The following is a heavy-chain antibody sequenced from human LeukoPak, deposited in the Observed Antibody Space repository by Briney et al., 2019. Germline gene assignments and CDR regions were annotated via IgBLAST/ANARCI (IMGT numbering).Heavy chain of an antibody. CDR1: GGSISSYY. D-gene: IGHD3-10*01. Sequence: SETLSLTCTVSGGSISSYYWSWIRQPAGKGLEWIGRIYTSGSTNYNPSLKSRVTMSVDTSKNQFSLKLSSVTAADTAVYYCARDHIWFGELFYYMDVWGKGTTVTVSS. V-gene: IGHV4-4*07. CDR3: ARDHIWFGELFYYMDV. CDR2: IYTSGST. J-gene: IGHJ6*03.